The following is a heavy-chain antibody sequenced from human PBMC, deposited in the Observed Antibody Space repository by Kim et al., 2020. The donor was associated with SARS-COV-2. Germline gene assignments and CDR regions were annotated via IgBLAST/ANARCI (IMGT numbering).Heavy chain of an antibody. CDR2: IWYDGSNK. CDR1: GFTFSSYG. CDR3: ARDLDDILTGYYRAYYYYGMDV. V-gene: IGHV3-33*01. J-gene: IGHJ6*02. Sequence: VGSLRLSCAASGFTFSSYGMHWVRQAPGKGLEWVAVIWYDGSNKYYADSVKGRFTISRDNSKNTLYLQMNSLRAEDTAVYYCARDLDDILTGYYRAYYYYGMDVWGQGTTVTVSS. D-gene: IGHD3-9*01.